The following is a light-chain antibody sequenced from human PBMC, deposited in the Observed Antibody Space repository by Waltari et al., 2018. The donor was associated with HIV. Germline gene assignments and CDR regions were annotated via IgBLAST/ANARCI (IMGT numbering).Light chain of an antibody. CDR2: KVS. J-gene: IGKJ1*01. CDR3: MQGTHWPRT. Sequence: DVVMTQSPLSLPVTLGQPASISCKSSQSLVSSDGNTYLVWFQQRPGQSPRRLNYKVSDRDSGVPDRFSGSGSGADFTLKISRVEAEDIGVYFCMQGTHWPRTFGLGTKVEI. V-gene: IGKV2-30*01. CDR1: QSLVSSDGNTY.